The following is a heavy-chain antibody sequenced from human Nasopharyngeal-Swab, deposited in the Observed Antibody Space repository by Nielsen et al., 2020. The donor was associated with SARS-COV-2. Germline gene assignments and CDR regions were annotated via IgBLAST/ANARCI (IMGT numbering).Heavy chain of an antibody. CDR3: ARANIPEITIFGVVRRTGMDV. V-gene: IGHV4-59*01. D-gene: IGHD3-3*01. J-gene: IGHJ6*02. CDR2: IYYSGST. CDR1: GGSISRYY. Sequence: GSLRLSCTVSGGSISRYYWSWIRQPPGKGLEWIGYIYYSGSTNYNPSLKSRVTISVDTSKNQFSLKLSSVTAADTAVYYCARANIPEITIFGVVRRTGMDVWGQGTTVTVSS.